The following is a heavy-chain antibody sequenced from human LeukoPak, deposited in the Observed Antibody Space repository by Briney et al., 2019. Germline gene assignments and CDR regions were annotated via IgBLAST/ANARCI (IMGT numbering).Heavy chain of an antibody. J-gene: IGHJ3*02. CDR2: IYTSGST. V-gene: IGHV4-61*02. Sequence: SETLSLTCTVSGGSISSGGYYWSWIRQHPGKGLKWIGRIYTSGSTNYNPFLKSRVTMSVDTSKNQFSLKLSSVTAADTAVYYCARHAFYFDSSGYSDAGFDIWGHGTMVTVSS. CDR1: GGSISSGGYY. D-gene: IGHD3-22*01. CDR3: ARHAFYFDSSGYSDAGFDI.